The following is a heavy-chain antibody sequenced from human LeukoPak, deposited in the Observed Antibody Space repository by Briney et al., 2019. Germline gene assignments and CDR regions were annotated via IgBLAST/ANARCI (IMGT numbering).Heavy chain of an antibody. CDR2: ISWNSGTI. D-gene: IGHD6-19*01. Sequence: GRSLRLSCAASGFTFDDYAMHWVRQAPGKGLEWVSHISWNSGTIGYADSVKGRFTISRDSAKNSLYLQMNSLRAEDTALYYCAKDLTYSGLRVAGSALDIWGQGTMVTVSS. V-gene: IGHV3-9*01. J-gene: IGHJ3*02. CDR3: AKDLTYSGLRVAGSALDI. CDR1: GFTFDDYA.